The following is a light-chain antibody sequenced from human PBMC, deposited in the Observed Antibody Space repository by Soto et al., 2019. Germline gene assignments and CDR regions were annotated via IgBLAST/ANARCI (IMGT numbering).Light chain of an antibody. Sequence: EIVLTQSPATLSLSPGERATLSCRASQSVSSSLAWYQQKGGQAPRLLIYDASNRATGIPARFSGSGSGTDFTLTISSLEPEDFAVYYCQQRSNWPFSLTFGGGTKVEIK. CDR3: QQRSNWPFSLT. CDR2: DAS. CDR1: QSVSSS. V-gene: IGKV3-11*01. J-gene: IGKJ4*01.